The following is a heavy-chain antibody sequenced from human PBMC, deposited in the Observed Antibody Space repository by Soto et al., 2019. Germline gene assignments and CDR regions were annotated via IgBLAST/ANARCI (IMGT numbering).Heavy chain of an antibody. CDR2: IHPGNSDT. CDR3: ARHRAVAGMPDYCYDMDV. CDR1: GYSFTSYW. Sequence: PGESLKISCKGSGYSFTSYWIGWVRQMPGKGLEWMGIIHPGNSDTKYSPSFQGQVTISADKSISTAYLQWSSLKASDTAMYYCARHRAVAGMPDYCYDMDVWGQGTTVTVSS. D-gene: IGHD6-19*01. J-gene: IGHJ6*02. V-gene: IGHV5-51*01.